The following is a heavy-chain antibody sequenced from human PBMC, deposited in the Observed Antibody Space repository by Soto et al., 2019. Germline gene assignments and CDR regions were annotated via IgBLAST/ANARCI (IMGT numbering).Heavy chain of an antibody. CDR1: GFTFDDYG. CDR3: ATDYFDSSGYYHFAY. CDR2: INWNGGNT. Sequence: EVQLVESGGGVVRPGGPLRLSCATSGFTFDDYGMSWVRQAPGKGLEWVSGINWNGGNTGYADSVKGRFTISRDNAKNSLYLQMNSLRAEDTAFYYCATDYFDSSGYYHFAYWGQGALVTVSS. J-gene: IGHJ4*02. V-gene: IGHV3-20*04. D-gene: IGHD3-22*01.